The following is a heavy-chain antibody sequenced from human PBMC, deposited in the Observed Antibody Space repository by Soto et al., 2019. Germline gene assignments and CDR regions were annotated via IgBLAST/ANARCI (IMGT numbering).Heavy chain of an antibody. CDR1: GGSISSGGYY. J-gene: IGHJ4*02. V-gene: IGHV4-31*03. CDR3: ARVAGYCSGGSCGNFDY. CDR2: IYYSGST. D-gene: IGHD2-15*01. Sequence: SETLSLTCTVSGGSISSGGYYWSWIRQHPGKGLEWIGYIYYSGSTYYNPSLKSRVIISVDTSKNQFSLKLSSVTAADTAVYYCARVAGYCSGGSCGNFDYWGQGTLVTVSS.